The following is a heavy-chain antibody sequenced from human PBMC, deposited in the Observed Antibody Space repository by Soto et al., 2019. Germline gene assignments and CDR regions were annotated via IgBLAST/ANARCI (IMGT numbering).Heavy chain of an antibody. Sequence: SDTLSPACRISGGSISGSSYNSGWIRHTQGKVLDLIGSIYYSGSTYYNPSIKSRVTISVDTYKNQVSLKLISVTAADTAVYYCARRDRDDDAFDIWGHGTMF. J-gene: IGHJ3*02. CDR3: ARRDRDDDAFDI. D-gene: IGHD2-21*02. V-gene: IGHV4-39*01. CDR2: IYYSGST. CDR1: GGSISGSSYN.